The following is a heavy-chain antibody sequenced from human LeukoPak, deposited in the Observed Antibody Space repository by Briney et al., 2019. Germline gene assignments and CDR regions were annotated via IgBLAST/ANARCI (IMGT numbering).Heavy chain of an antibody. D-gene: IGHD6-19*01. CDR3: ARDLRTAVAGNWFDP. V-gene: IGHV1-18*01. Sequence: ASVKVSCKASGYTFTSYDISWVRQAPGQGLEWMGWISAYNGNTNYAQKFQGRVTMTTDTSTSTAYMEVRSLRSDDTAVYYCARDLRTAVAGNWFDPWGQGTLVTVSS. J-gene: IGHJ5*02. CDR1: GYTFTSYD. CDR2: ISAYNGNT.